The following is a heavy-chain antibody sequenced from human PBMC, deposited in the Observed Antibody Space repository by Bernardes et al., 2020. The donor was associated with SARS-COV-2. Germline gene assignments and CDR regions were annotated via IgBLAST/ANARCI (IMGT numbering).Heavy chain of an antibody. CDR3: ARHLPRDGYDPYHSDS. CDR2: IYPDDSGT. V-gene: IGHV5-51*01. D-gene: IGHD5-12*01. CDR1: GYSFPNYW. Sequence: GESLKISCQASGYSFPNYWIAWVRQMPGKGLEWMGGIYPDDSGTKYSPSFQGQVTISADKSISTAYLQWSSLKASDTAMYYCARHLPRDGYDPYHSDSWGQGTLVTVSS. J-gene: IGHJ4*02.